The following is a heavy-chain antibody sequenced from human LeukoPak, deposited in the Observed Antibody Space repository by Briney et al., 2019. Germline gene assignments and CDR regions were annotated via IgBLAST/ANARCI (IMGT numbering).Heavy chain of an antibody. CDR1: GGSFSDYY. V-gene: IGHV4-34*01. CDR2: INHSGST. Sequence: PSETLSLTCAVYGGSFSDYYWSWIRQPPGKGLEWIGEINHSGSTNYNPSLKSRVTISVDTSKNQFSLKLSSVTAADTAVYYCARRSSGWPREYWGQGSLVTVSS. CDR3: ARRSSGWPREY. J-gene: IGHJ4*02. D-gene: IGHD6-19*01.